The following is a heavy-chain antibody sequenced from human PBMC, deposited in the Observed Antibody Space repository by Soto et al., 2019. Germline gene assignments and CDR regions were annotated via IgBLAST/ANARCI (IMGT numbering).Heavy chain of an antibody. V-gene: IGHV4-39*01. CDR1: GGSISSSTYY. D-gene: IGHD3-10*01. CDR3: ARWRGVLVWFGEYHTQAY. CDR2: FFIGGNT. J-gene: IGHJ4*02. Sequence: SETLSLTCTVSGGSISSSTYYWGWMRQPPGKELEWIASFFIGGNTYYNTSLKSRVTISVDTSKNQFSLKLSSVTAADTAVYNCARWRGVLVWFGEYHTQAYWGQGTLVTVSS.